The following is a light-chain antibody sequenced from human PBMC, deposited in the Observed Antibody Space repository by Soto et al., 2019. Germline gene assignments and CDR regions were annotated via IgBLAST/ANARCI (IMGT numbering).Light chain of an antibody. V-gene: IGKV3-11*01. CDR3: QHRSNWPPTWT. Sequence: EFVWTQSPATLSFSPGGRAAVSCRAIQSVSSYLAWYQQKPGQAPRLLIYDASNRATGIPARFSGSGSGTDFTLTISSLEPEDFAVYYCQHRSNWPPTWTFGQGTKVDIK. CDR2: DAS. CDR1: QSVSSY. J-gene: IGKJ1*01.